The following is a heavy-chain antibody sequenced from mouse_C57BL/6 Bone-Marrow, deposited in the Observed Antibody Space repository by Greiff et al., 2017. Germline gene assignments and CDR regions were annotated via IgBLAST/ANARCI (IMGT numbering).Heavy chain of an antibody. CDR1: GYTFTSYW. V-gene: IGHV1-64*01. CDR3: ARGGYDYDRFDY. CDR2: IHPNSGST. Sequence: QVQLKQPGAELVKPGASVKLSCKASGYTFTSYWMHWVKQRPGQGLEWIGMIHPNSGSTNYNEKFKSKATLTVDKSSSTAYMQLSSLTSEDSAVYCCARGGYDYDRFDYWGQGTTLTVSS. D-gene: IGHD2-4*01. J-gene: IGHJ2*01.